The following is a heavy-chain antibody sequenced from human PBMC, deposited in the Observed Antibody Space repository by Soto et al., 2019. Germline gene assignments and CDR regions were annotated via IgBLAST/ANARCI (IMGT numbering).Heavy chain of an antibody. CDR3: ASGGGVGVAGSAAFDM. CDR1: GYPVTAYY. D-gene: IGHD3-3*01. Sequence: QLHLVQSGAVVKKPGASVTVSCSASGYPVTAYYMHWVRQAPGRGLEWMGGINPATGAAKYTQAFQGRVNMTRDTSTGTGFMELSGLTSEDTAVFYCASGGGVGVAGSAAFDMWGQGTLVTVSS. V-gene: IGHV1-2*02. CDR2: INPATGAA. J-gene: IGHJ3*02.